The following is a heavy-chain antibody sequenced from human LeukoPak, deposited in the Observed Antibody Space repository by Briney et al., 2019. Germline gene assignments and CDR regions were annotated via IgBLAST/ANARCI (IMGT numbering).Heavy chain of an antibody. D-gene: IGHD5-12*01. CDR1: GCTFSGYF. V-gene: IGHV3-11*01. J-gene: IGHJ4*02. CDR2: ITGSGDDI. CDR3: ASDIVATSGDF. Sequence: SQTLSCPASGCTFSGYFMMWLRQAPAKGLEWFAYITGSGDDIYYADSVKGRFTISRDNAKNALFLRMNSLRVEDTATYYCASDIVATSGDFWGQGTLVRVSS.